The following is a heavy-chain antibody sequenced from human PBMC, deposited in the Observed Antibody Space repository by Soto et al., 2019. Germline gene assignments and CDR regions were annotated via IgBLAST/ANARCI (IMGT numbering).Heavy chain of an antibody. Sequence: QVQLQQWGAGLLKSSETLSLTCAVYGGSFSGYFWSWIRQPPGKGLEWIGEINHSGSANYNPSLKSRVTISVDTSKNQFSLQLTSVTAADTAMYYCVTTIWTHKWFDPWGQGTLVTVSS. CDR1: GGSFSGYF. V-gene: IGHV4-34*01. CDR3: VTTIWTHKWFDP. D-gene: IGHD1-1*01. CDR2: INHSGSA. J-gene: IGHJ5*02.